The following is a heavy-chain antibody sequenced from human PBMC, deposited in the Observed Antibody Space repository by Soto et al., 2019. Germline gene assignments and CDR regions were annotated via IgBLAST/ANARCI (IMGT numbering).Heavy chain of an antibody. J-gene: IGHJ4*02. CDR3: AKDGEGPGYFYFDY. D-gene: IGHD3-10*01. V-gene: IGHV3-23*01. Sequence: GGSLRLSCAGSGFTFSSYAMSWVRQAPGKGLEWVSAISGSGGSAYYADSVKGRFTISRDNSKNTLYLQMNSLRAEDTAVSYCAKDGEGPGYFYFDYWGQGTLVTVSS. CDR2: ISGSGGSA. CDR1: GFTFSSYA.